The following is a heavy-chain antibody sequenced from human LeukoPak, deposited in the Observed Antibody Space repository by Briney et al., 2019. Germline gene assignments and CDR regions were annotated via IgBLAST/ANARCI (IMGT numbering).Heavy chain of an antibody. V-gene: IGHV1-18*01. CDR2: ISAYNGNT. CDR3: ARDLNTWYYYGSGSYSPFDY. Sequence: ASVKVSCKASGYTFTSYGISWVRQAPGQGLEWMGWISAYNGNTNYAQKLQGRVTMTTDTSTSTAYMELRSLRSDDTAVYYCARDLNTWYYYGSGSYSPFDYWGQGTLATVSS. D-gene: IGHD3-10*01. CDR1: GYTFTSYG. J-gene: IGHJ4*02.